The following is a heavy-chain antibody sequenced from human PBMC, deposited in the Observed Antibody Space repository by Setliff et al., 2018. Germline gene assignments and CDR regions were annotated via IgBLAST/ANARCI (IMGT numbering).Heavy chain of an antibody. CDR1: GFTFSDYY. CDR3: ARDGYPGTS. CDR2: ITSSGTTT. V-gene: IGHV3-11*01. J-gene: IGHJ5*02. Sequence: GGSLRLSCAASGFTFSDYYMSWIRQAPGKGLEWVSYITSSGTTTFYTDSVKGRFAISRDNARNSPYLQMNSLRVEDTAVYYCARDGYPGTSWGQGTLVTVSS. D-gene: IGHD2-2*03.